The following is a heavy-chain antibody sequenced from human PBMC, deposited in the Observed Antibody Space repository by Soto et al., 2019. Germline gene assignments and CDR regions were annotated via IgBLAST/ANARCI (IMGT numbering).Heavy chain of an antibody. CDR2: IYYSGST. V-gene: IGHV4-39*01. D-gene: IGHD6-19*01. CDR1: GGSISSSSYY. J-gene: IGHJ6*02. Sequence: QLQLQESGPGLVKPSETLSLTCTVSGGSISSSSYYWGWIRQPPGKGLEWIGSIYYSGSTYYNPYLKSRITKSVDTSKNQFSLKLSSVTAADTAVYYCASSYSSGWYYYYYGMDVWGQGTTVTVSS. CDR3: ASSYSSGWYYYYYGMDV.